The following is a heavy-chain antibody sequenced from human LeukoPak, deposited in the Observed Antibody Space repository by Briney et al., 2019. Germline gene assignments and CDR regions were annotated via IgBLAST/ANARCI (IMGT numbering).Heavy chain of an antibody. CDR3: AKGGEFGGRYQLLYNWFDP. CDR2: INASGGNT. CDR1: GFAFNFYA. D-gene: IGHD2-2*01. Sequence: LSGGSLRLSCAASGFAFNFYAMTWVRQAPGKGLQWASTINASGGNTYYADSVRGRFTISRDNSKDTLYLQMNSLRAEDTAVYYCAKGGEFGGRYQLLYNWFDPWGQGTLVTVSS. J-gene: IGHJ5*02. V-gene: IGHV3-23*01.